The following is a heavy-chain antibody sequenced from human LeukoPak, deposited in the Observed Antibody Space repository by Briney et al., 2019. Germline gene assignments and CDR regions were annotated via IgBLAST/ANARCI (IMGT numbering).Heavy chain of an antibody. CDR1: GFTFSSYS. CDR3: ARVGGYDSGPFDY. J-gene: IGHJ4*02. D-gene: IGHD5-12*01. CDR2: ISSSSSYI. Sequence: GGSLRLSCAASGFTFSSYSMNWVRQAPGKGLEWVSSISSSSSYIYYADSVKGRFTISRDNAKNSLYLQMNSLRAEDTAVYYCARVGGYDSGPFDYWGQGTLVTVSS. V-gene: IGHV3-21*01.